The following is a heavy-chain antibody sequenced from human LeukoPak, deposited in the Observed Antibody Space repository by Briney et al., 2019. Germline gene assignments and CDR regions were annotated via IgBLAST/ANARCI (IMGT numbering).Heavy chain of an antibody. J-gene: IGHJ3*02. V-gene: IGHV3-30*01. CDR2: ISYDGSNK. D-gene: IGHD2-15*01. CDR3: ARGHIVVVVADRGAKGDAFDI. CDR1: GFTFSSYA. Sequence: GGSLRLSCAPAGFTFSSYAMHWVRQAPGKGREWVTVISYDGSNKYYADSGKGRFPISRATSKNTLYLQMTSLRAEDTAVYYCARGHIVVVVADRGAKGDAFDIWGQGTMVTVSS.